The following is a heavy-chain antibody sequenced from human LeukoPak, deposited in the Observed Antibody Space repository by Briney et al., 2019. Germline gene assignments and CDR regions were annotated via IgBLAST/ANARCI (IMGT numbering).Heavy chain of an antibody. J-gene: IGHJ4*02. CDR3: VGGTDRIRY. CDR1: VFTFRIYA. CDR2: ISGSGGST. D-gene: IGHD3-16*01. Sequence: GGSLRLSCAASVFTFRIYAMSWAPDAPGKGLECGSAISGSGGSTHYTDSVKGRFTISRDNSKNTLSLQMNTVKTQHTAVYQCVGGTDRIRYWGQGTLVTVSS. V-gene: IGHV3-23*01.